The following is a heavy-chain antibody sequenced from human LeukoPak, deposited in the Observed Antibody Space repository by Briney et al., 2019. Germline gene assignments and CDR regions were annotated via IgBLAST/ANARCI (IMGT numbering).Heavy chain of an antibody. CDR2: ISGYNGNT. CDR1: GYTFG. Sequence: ASVKVSCKASGYTFGISWVRQAPGQGLEWMGWISGYNGNTNYAQKLRGRVTMTTDTSTSTAYMELRSLRSDDTAVYYCARDSRDYYYYYMDVWGKGTTVTVSS. V-gene: IGHV1-18*01. J-gene: IGHJ6*03. CDR3: ARDSRDYYYYYMDV.